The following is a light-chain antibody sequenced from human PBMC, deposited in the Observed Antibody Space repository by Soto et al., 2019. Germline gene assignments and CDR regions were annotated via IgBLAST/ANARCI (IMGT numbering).Light chain of an antibody. CDR3: QSYDSSLSGVV. Sequence: QSVLTQPPSVSGAPGQRVTISCTGSSSNIGAGYAVHWYQQLPGTAPKLLIYDNNNRPSGVPDRFSGSESGTSASLPITGLQAEDEADYYCQSYDSSLSGVVFGGGTQLTVL. CDR1: SSNIGAGYA. J-gene: IGLJ2*01. V-gene: IGLV1-40*01. CDR2: DNN.